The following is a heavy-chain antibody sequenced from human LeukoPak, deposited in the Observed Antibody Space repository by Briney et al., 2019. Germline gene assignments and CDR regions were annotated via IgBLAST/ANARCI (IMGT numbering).Heavy chain of an antibody. V-gene: IGHV4-4*07. CDR2: IYTSGST. Sequence: PSETLSLTCTVSGNSFGDYYWSWIRQPAGKGLEWIGRIYTSGSTTYNPSLKSRVTMSVDTSKNQFSLKLSSVTAADTAVYFCARGPYSYDSSGAFDIWGQGTMVTVSS. J-gene: IGHJ3*02. D-gene: IGHD3-22*01. CDR3: ARGPYSYDSSGAFDI. CDR1: GNSFGDYY.